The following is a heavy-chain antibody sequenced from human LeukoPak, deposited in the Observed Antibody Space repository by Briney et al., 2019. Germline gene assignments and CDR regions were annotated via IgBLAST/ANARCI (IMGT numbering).Heavy chain of an antibody. CDR3: ARDYSTTWSYDMDV. V-gene: IGHV3-23*01. J-gene: IGHJ6*02. D-gene: IGHD2-2*01. CDR1: GFTFSSYA. Sequence: GGSLRLSCAASGFTFSSYAMSWVRQAPEKGLEWVSTISGSGGGTYYADSVKGRFTISRDDSKNTLYLQMNSLRAEDTAVYYCARDYSTTWSYDMDVWGQGTTVTVSS. CDR2: ISGSGGGT.